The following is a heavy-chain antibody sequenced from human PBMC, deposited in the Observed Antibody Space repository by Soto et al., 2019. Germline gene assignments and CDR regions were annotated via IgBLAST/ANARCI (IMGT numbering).Heavy chain of an antibody. J-gene: IGHJ5*01. Sequence: GGSLRLSCAASGFIFSNYGMHWVRQAPGKGLEWVAVMSFDGRNRYYADSVKGRFTISRDNSKNTLFLQMSSLRAEDTALYYCAKEVYSSSWYGSWGQGTLVTVSS. CDR2: MSFDGRNR. CDR1: GFIFSNYG. V-gene: IGHV3-30*18. CDR3: AKEVYSSSWYGS. D-gene: IGHD6-19*01.